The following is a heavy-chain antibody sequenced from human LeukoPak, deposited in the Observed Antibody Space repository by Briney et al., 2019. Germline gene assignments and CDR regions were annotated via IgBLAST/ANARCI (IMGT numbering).Heavy chain of an antibody. D-gene: IGHD6-13*01. V-gene: IGHV4-59*01. CDR1: GGSISSYY. CDR2: IYYSGST. CDR3: ARDQYSSSLYYYGMDV. Sequence: SETPSLTCTVSGGSISSYYWSWIRQPPGKGLEWIGYIYYSGSTSYNPSLKSRVTISVDTSKNQFSLKLSSVTAADTAVYYCARDQYSSSLYYYGMDVWGQGTTVTVSS. J-gene: IGHJ6*02.